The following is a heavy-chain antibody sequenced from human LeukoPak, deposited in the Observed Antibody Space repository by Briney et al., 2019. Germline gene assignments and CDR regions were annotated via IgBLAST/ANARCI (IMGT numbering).Heavy chain of an antibody. D-gene: IGHD6-13*01. CDR1: GFTFSSYS. V-gene: IGHV3-21*01. CDR3: ARAQYSSSWYYFDY. CDR2: IVSSRSYI. J-gene: IGHJ4*02. Sequence: GGSLSLSCAASGFTFSSYSMNWVRQAPGKGLEWVSSIVSSRSYIYHADSVKGRFTISRDNAKNALYLQMNGLRAGDRPVYYCARAQYSSSWYYFDYWGEGALVTVSS.